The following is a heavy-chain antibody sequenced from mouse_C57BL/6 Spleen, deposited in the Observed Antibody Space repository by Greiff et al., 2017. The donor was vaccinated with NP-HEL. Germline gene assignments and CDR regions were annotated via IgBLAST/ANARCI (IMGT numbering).Heavy chain of an antibody. J-gene: IGHJ2*01. V-gene: IGHV1-69*01. CDR1: GYTFTSYW. CDR2: IDPSDSYT. D-gene: IGHD1-1*01. Sequence: VQLQQPGAELVMPGASVKLSCKASGYTFTSYWMHWVKQRPGQGLEWIGEIDPSDSYTNYNQKFKGKSTLTVDKSSSTAYMQLSSLTSEDSAVYYCARSGYGSSSYFDYWGQGTTLTVSS. CDR3: ARSGYGSSSYFDY.